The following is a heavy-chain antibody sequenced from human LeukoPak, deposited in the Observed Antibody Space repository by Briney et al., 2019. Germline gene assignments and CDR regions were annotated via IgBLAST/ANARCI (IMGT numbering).Heavy chain of an antibody. CDR1: GFTFSNAW. Sequence: GGSPRLSYAASGFTFSNAWMSWVRQAPGKGLEWVGRIKSKTDGGTTDYAAPVKGRFTISRDDSKNTLYLQMNSLKTEDTAVYYCSTAFGESDAFDIWGQGTMVTVSS. CDR2: IKSKTDGGTT. CDR3: STAFGESDAFDI. D-gene: IGHD3-10*01. J-gene: IGHJ3*02. V-gene: IGHV3-15*01.